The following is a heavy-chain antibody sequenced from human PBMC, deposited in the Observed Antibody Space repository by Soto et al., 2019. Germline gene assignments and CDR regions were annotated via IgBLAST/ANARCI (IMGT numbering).Heavy chain of an antibody. CDR3: ARDPIKGSISSLAPHGLPNNAFNI. CDR2: ISAYNGNT. J-gene: IGHJ3*02. V-gene: IGHV1-18*01. Sequence: GASVKVSCKASGYTFTSYAISWVRQAPGQGLEWMGWISAYNGNTNYAQKLQGRVTMTTDTSTSTAYMELRSLRSDDTAVYYCARDPIKGSISSLAPHGLPNNAFNIWGKGKMVTVSS. CDR1: GYTFTSYA. D-gene: IGHD6-6*01.